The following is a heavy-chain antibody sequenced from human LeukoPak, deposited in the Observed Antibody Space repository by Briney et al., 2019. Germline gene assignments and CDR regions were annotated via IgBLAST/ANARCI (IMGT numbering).Heavy chain of an antibody. Sequence: SETLSLTCTASGGSISSSSYYWGWIRQPPGKGLEWIGSIYYSGSTYYNPSLKSRVTISVDTSKNQFSLKLSSVTAADTAVYYCARQKDRRGGWNIAARPGGRWNFDYWGQGTLVTVSS. D-gene: IGHD6-6*01. V-gene: IGHV4-39*01. CDR3: ARQKDRRGGWNIAARPGGRWNFDY. CDR2: IYYSGST. CDR1: GGSISSSSYY. J-gene: IGHJ4*02.